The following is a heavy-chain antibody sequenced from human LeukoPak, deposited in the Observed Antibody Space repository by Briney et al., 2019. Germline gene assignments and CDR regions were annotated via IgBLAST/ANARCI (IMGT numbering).Heavy chain of an antibody. J-gene: IGHJ4*02. CDR1: GFTFSSYS. Sequence: GGSLRLSCAASGFTFSSYSMNWVRQAPGKGLEWVSYISSSSSTIYYADSVKGRFTISRDNAKNSLCLQMNSLRAEDTAVYYCARDLGVVSHYYFDYWGQGTLVTVSS. D-gene: IGHD2/OR15-2a*01. CDR3: ARDLGVVSHYYFDY. V-gene: IGHV3-48*01. CDR2: ISSSSSTI.